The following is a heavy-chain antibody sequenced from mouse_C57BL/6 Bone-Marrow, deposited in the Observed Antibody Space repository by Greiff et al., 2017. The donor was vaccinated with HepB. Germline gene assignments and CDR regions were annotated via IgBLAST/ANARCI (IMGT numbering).Heavy chain of an antibody. CDR2: IYPRSGNT. CDR1: GYTFTSYG. J-gene: IGHJ4*01. Sequence: VQLQESGAELARPGASVKLSCKASGYTFTSYGISWVKQRTGQGLEWIGEIYPRSGNTYYNEKFKGKATLTADKSSSTAYMELRSLTSEDSAVYFCARPGLTTVVATDYAMDYWGQGTSVTVSS. D-gene: IGHD1-1*01. CDR3: ARPGLTTVVATDYAMDY. V-gene: IGHV1-81*01.